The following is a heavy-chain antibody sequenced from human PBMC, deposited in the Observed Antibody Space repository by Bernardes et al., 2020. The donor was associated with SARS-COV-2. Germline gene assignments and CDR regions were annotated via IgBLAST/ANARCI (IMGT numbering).Heavy chain of an antibody. CDR2: IYISGTT. CDR1: GGSISSGNYY. J-gene: IGHJ4*02. D-gene: IGHD2-21*01. Sequence: SETLSLTCTVSGGSISSGNYYWNWIRQPAGKGLEWIGRIYISGTTKYNPSLKSRVTISIDTSKKQLSLNLNSVTAADTAVYYCARGLASHIYDSGALDYWGQGLLVTVSS. V-gene: IGHV4-61*02. CDR3: ARGLASHIYDSGALDY.